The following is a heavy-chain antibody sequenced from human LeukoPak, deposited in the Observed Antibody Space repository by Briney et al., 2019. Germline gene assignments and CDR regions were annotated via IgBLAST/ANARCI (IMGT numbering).Heavy chain of an antibody. Sequence: GGSLRLSCAASGFTFSSYSMNWVRQAPGKGLEWVSSISSSSSYIYYADSVKGRFTISRDNAKNSLYLQMNSLRAEDTAVYYCARTSGYYGSGSYGISRYNWFDPWGQGTLVTVSS. CDR2: ISSSSSYI. CDR1: GFTFSSYS. CDR3: ARTSGYYGSGSYGISRYNWFDP. D-gene: IGHD3-10*01. V-gene: IGHV3-21*01. J-gene: IGHJ5*02.